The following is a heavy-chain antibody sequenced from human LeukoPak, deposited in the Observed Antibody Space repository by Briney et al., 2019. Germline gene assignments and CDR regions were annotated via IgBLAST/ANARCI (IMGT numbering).Heavy chain of an antibody. D-gene: IGHD3-10*01. J-gene: IGHJ3*02. V-gene: IGHV4-4*08. CDR2: IHNSEGT. CDR3: CGRTGSFSDALDI. Sequence: SETLSLTCTVSGGSIRSYYMGWIRQPPGKGLEWIANIHNSEGTTYNPSPKSRVTMSADTTKNKSPLKLSSMTAADNAAYYCCGRTGSFSDALDIWGQGTLVTVSS. CDR1: GGSIRSYY.